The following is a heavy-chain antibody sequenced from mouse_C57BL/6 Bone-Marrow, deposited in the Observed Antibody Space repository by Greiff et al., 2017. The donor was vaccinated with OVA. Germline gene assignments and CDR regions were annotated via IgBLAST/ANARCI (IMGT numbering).Heavy chain of an antibody. D-gene: IGHD2-5*01. Sequence: QVQLQQPGAELVKPGASVKLSCKASGYTFTSYWMHWVKQRPGQGLEWIGMIHPNSGSTNYNEKFKSKATLTVDKSSSTAYMQLSSLTSEDSAVYYCARGDYSNYRDYAMDYWGQGTSVTVSS. CDR3: ARGDYSNYRDYAMDY. J-gene: IGHJ4*01. CDR2: IHPNSGST. V-gene: IGHV1-64*01. CDR1: GYTFTSYW.